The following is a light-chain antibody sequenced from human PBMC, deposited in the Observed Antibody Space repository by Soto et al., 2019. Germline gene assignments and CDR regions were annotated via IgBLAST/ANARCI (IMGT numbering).Light chain of an antibody. CDR3: QQYGTSPVT. CDR1: QNVRYNY. J-gene: IGKJ4*01. V-gene: IGKV3-20*01. CDR2: AAA. Sequence: EILLTQSPGTLSLSPGETATLSCRASQNVRYNYLAWYQQRPGQPPRLLIHAAASRTSGIPDRFSGSVSGTDFILTSRRLEPEDFAVYFCQQYGTSPVTFGGGTKVEI.